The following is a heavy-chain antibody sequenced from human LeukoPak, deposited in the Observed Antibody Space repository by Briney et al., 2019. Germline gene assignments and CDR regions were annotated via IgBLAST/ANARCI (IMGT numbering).Heavy chain of an antibody. J-gene: IGHJ4*02. CDR3: ARGTDVSFRYTSGL. D-gene: IGHD3-16*01. CDR1: GGSIKSYY. CDR2: IYSTGST. V-gene: IGHV4-59*01. Sequence: SETLSLTCTVSGGSIKSYYWGWIRQPPGKGLEWIGYIYSTGSTNYNPSLKSRVTISVDTSKNQVSLKLNSVTAADTAVYFCARGTDVSFRYTSGLWGQGTLVTVSS.